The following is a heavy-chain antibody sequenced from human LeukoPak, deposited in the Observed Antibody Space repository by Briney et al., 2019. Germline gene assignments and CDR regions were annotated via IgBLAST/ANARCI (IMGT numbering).Heavy chain of an antibody. V-gene: IGHV3-30*18. CDR1: GFTFSSYG. CDR3: AKDHKGGDCLDY. Sequence: GGSLRLSCAASGFTFSSYGMHWVRQAPGKGLEWVAVISYDGSNKYYADSVKGRFTISRDNSKNTLYLQMNSLRAEDTAVYYCAKDHKGGDCLDYWGQGALVTVAS. D-gene: IGHD2-21*02. CDR2: ISYDGSNK. J-gene: IGHJ4*02.